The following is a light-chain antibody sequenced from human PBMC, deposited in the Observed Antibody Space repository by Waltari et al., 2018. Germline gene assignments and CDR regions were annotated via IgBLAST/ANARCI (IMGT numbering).Light chain of an antibody. V-gene: IGLV4-69*01. CDR2: LNSDGSH. Sequence: HLVLTQSPSASAPLRASVKLTCTLSSGHSSYAIAWHQQQPEKGPRYLMKLNSDGSHNKGDGIPYRCSGSSTGAARYLTISSLQSEDEADYYCQAWDTGIRVFGGGTKLTVL. CDR1: SGHSSYA. J-gene: IGLJ3*02. CDR3: QAWDTGIRV.